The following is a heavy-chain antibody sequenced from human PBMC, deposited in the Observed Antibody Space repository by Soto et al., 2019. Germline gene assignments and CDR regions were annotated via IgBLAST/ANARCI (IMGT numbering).Heavy chain of an antibody. CDR2: IYYSGST. CDR3: ARRYGSAIDY. J-gene: IGHJ4*02. D-gene: IGHD1-26*01. CDR1: GGTISSWY. V-gene: IGHV4-59*08. Sequence: SETLSLTCTVSGGTISSWYWSWIRQPPGKGLEWIGYIYYSGSTNCNPSLNSRVTISVDTSKNQFSLKLSSVTAADTAVYYCARRYGSAIDYWGQGTLVTVSS.